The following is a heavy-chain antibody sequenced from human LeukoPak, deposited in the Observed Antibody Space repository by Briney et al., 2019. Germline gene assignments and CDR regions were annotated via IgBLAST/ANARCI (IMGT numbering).Heavy chain of an antibody. J-gene: IGHJ4*02. Sequence: TSETLSLTCNVSGGSFNKYYWSWVRQPPGKGLEWIGYIYGSGFTNYSSSLKSRLTISADTSNNQFSLKLSSVTAADTAVYYCGRAAGTKSYGLRGTIDYWGQGALVTVS. D-gene: IGHD5/OR15-5a*01. CDR1: GGSFNKYY. CDR2: IYGSGFT. V-gene: IGHV4-59*01. CDR3: GRAAGTKSYGLRGTIDY.